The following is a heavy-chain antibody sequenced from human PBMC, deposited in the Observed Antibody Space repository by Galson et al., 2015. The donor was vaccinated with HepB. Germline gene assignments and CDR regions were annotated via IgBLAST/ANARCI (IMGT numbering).Heavy chain of an antibody. V-gene: IGHV3-30-3*01. J-gene: IGHJ4*02. CDR2: ISYDGSNK. Sequence: SLRLSCAASGFTFSSYAMHWVRQAPGKGLEWVAVISYDGSNKYYADSVKGRFTISRDNSKNTLYLQMNSLRAEDTAVYYCARESVLGVVVAAIDYWGQGTPVTVSS. D-gene: IGHD2-15*01. CDR3: ARESVLGVVVAAIDY. CDR1: GFTFSSYA.